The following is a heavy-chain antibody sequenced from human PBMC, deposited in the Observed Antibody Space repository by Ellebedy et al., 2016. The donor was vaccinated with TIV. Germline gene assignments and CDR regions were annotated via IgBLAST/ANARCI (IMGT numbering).Heavy chain of an antibody. CDR2: IYYSGTT. D-gene: IGHD3-10*01. V-gene: IGHV4-30-4*08. CDR1: GGSMISDDHY. Sequence: MPSETLSLTCTVSGGSMISDDHYWSWVRQPPGKGLEWIGYIYYSGTTYYNPSLKHRLIMSVDKSKSPVSLKLTSVTATDTAVYYCARGGGDRPHALDVWGQGTKVTVSS. J-gene: IGHJ3*01. CDR3: ARGGGDRPHALDV.